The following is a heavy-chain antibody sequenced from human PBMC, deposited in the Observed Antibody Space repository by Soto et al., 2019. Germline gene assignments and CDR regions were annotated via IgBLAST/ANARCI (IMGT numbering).Heavy chain of an antibody. V-gene: IGHV1-69*12. J-gene: IGHJ4*02. Sequence: QVQLVQSGAEVKKPGSSVNVSCKTSGGDFKNYGLSWVRQAPGQGLEWMGGIVPVFGLVKYGQMFQGRLTITADEATSTAYMELSGLKPEDTAVYYCAREIAATGFHFWGQGTLVIVSS. D-gene: IGHD3-9*01. CDR1: GGDFKNYG. CDR3: AREIAATGFHF. CDR2: IVPVFGLV.